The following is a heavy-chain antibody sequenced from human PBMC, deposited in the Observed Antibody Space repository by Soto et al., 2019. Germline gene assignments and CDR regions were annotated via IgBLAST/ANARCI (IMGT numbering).Heavy chain of an antibody. D-gene: IGHD2-2*02. J-gene: IGHJ3*02. CDR2: ISGSGGST. CDR3: AKSVAGCSSTSCYTDAFDI. V-gene: IGHV3-23*01. CDR1: GFTFSSYA. Sequence: GGSLRLSCAASGFTFSSYAMSWVRQAPGKGLEWVSAISGSGGSTYYADSVKGRFTISRDNSKNTLYLQMNSLRAEDTAVYYCAKSVAGCSSTSCYTDAFDIWGQGTRVTVSS.